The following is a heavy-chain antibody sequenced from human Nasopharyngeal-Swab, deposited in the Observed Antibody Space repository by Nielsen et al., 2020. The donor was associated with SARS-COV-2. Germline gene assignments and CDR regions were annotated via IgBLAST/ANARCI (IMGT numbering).Heavy chain of an antibody. V-gene: IGHV1-69*01. D-gene: IGHD3-10*01. Sequence: WVRQAPGQGLEWMGGIIPILDTASYAQRFQGRVTITADESTSTAYMELSSLRSEDTAIYYCARRFRPYGSGMQYYHLYDMDVWGQGTTVTVSS. J-gene: IGHJ6*02. CDR2: IIPILDTA. CDR3: ARRFRPYGSGMQYYHLYDMDV.